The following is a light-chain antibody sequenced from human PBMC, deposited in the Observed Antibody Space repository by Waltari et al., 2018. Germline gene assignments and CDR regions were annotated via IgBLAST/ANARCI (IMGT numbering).Light chain of an antibody. J-gene: IGKJ2*01. CDR1: QSLLPSNGYNY. V-gene: IGKV2-28*01. CDR2: LGS. Sequence: DIVLTQTPLSLPVTPGEPASISCRSSQSLLPSNGYNYLDWYLQKPGQSPQVVVFLGSRRASGVPDRISGSGSGTEFILRITRVEAADVGIYHCMQTLQTPYTFGQGTKLEI. CDR3: MQTLQTPYT.